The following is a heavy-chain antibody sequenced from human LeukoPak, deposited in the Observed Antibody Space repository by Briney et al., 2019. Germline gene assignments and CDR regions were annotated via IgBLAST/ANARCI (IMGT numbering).Heavy chain of an antibody. CDR3: ASSSRIAARPRFDP. V-gene: IGHV3-21*01. CDR1: GFTFSSYS. J-gene: IGHJ5*02. CDR2: ISSSSSYI. Sequence: GGSLRLSCAASGFTFSSYSMNWVRQAPGKGLEWVSSISSSSSYIYYADSVKGRFTISRDNAKNPLYLQMNSLRAEDTAVYYCASSSRIAARPRFDPWGQGTLVTVSS. D-gene: IGHD6-6*01.